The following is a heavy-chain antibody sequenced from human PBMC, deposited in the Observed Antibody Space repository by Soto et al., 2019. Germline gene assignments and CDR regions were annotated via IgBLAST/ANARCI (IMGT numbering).Heavy chain of an antibody. CDR1: GSSISSVGYY. V-gene: IGHV4-39*01. D-gene: IGHD2-2*01. Sequence: SETLSLTCTVSGSSISSVGYYWVWIRQPPGKGLEWIGSIYYSGTTDYNPSLTSRVTISADTSQNRFSLKLSSVTAADTAVYYCAKRRVVPTARYYYYGLDVWGQGTTVTVSS. CDR3: AKRRVVPTARYYYYGLDV. J-gene: IGHJ6*02. CDR2: IYYSGTT.